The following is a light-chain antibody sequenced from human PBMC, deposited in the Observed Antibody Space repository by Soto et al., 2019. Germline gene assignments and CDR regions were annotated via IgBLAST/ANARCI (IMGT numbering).Light chain of an antibody. Sequence: DVVMTQSPLSLPVTLGQPASISCRSSQSLVYSDGNTYLNWFQQRPGQSPRRLIYQVSNRDSGVPDRFGVSGSGTNFTLKISRVEAEDVGVYYCMQGTNWPWTFGQGTKVEIK. CDR2: QVS. J-gene: IGKJ1*01. V-gene: IGKV2-30*01. CDR1: QSLVYSDGNTY. CDR3: MQGTNWPWT.